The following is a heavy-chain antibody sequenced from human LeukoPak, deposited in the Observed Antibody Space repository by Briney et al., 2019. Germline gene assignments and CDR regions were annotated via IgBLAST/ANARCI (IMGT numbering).Heavy chain of an antibody. CDR3: ARSYSSGWGFYFEY. D-gene: IGHD6-19*01. CDR1: GGPIRSGDHY. Sequence: SETLSLTCTVSGGPIRSGDHYWSWIRQSPGKGLEWMGYIYYSGNTYYNPSLKSRLTISIDTSRNQFSLKVTSVTAADTAVYYCARSYSSGWGFYFEYWGQGTLVTLSS. V-gene: IGHV4-30-4*08. CDR2: IYYSGNT. J-gene: IGHJ4*02.